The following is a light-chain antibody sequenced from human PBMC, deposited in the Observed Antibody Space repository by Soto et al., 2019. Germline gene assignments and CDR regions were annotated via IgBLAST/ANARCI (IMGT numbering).Light chain of an antibody. Sequence: SYELTQPPSVSVTPGQTARITCGGNNIGSKGVHWYQQKPGQAPVLVVYDDSDRPSGIRERFSGSNSGNTATLTINRVEAGDEADFFCQVWDDSGDHVVFGGGTKLTVL. CDR2: DDS. CDR3: QVWDDSGDHVV. V-gene: IGLV3-21*02. CDR1: NIGSKG. J-gene: IGLJ2*01.